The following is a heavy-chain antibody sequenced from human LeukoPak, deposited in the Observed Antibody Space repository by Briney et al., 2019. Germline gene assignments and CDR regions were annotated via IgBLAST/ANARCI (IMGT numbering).Heavy chain of an antibody. CDR1: GGSFSGYY. Sequence: PSETLSLTCAVYGGSFSGYYWSWIRQPPGKGLEWIGEINHSGSTNYNPSLKSRVTISVDTSKNQFSLKLSSVTAADTAVYYCARPYSSGWFNTLGYFDLWGRGTLVTVSS. V-gene: IGHV4-34*01. CDR2: INHSGST. CDR3: ARPYSSGWFNTLGYFDL. J-gene: IGHJ2*01. D-gene: IGHD6-19*01.